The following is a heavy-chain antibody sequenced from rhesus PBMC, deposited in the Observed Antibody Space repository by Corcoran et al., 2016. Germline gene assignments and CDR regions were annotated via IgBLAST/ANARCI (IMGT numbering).Heavy chain of an antibody. Sequence: QVQLQESGPGLVKPSETLSLTCAVSGYSISGYYWSWIRQAPGKGLDWIGYITYSGCTSYNPSHKIRCTISRETSKNQFARKLGSVTAADTAVYYCARGGWGDYYGLDSWGQGVVVTVSS. CDR3: ARGGWGDYYGLDS. CDR1: GYSISGYY. D-gene: IGHD3-34*01. V-gene: IGHV4-122*02. CDR2: ITYSGCT. J-gene: IGHJ6*01.